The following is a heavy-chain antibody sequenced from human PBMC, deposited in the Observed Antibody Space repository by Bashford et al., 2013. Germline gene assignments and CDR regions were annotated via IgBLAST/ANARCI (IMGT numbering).Heavy chain of an antibody. J-gene: IGHJ1*01. CDR1: GYSFTSYG. Sequence: VASVKVSCKASGYSFTSYGISWVRQAPGQGLEWMGWISPYSGDTRYAQNLQGRVTMTTDTSTSTAYMELTSLTSGDTAVFYCARDGYTSSWYEHWGQGTLVTVSS. CDR3: ARDGYTSSWYEH. CDR2: ISPYSGDT. V-gene: IGHV1-18*01. D-gene: IGHD6-13*01.